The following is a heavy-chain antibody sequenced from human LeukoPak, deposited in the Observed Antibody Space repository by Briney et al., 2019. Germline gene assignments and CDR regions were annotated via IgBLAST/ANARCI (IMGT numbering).Heavy chain of an antibody. Sequence: PSETLSLTCTVSDTSINTYYWSWIRQPAGKGLEWIGHIYTTGTTNYNPSLKSRVTISVDTSKNQFSLKLSSVTAADTAVYYCARAKWIQLWLSFDYWGQGTLVTVSS. V-gene: IGHV4-4*07. CDR1: DTSINTYY. D-gene: IGHD5-18*01. CDR3: ARAKWIQLWLSFDY. CDR2: IYTTGTT. J-gene: IGHJ4*02.